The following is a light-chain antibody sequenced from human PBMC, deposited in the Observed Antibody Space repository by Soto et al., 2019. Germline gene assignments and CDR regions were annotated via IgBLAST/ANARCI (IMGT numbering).Light chain of an antibody. CDR3: TSYTSSSTPYV. CDR1: SSDVGAYTY. CDR2: DVS. V-gene: IGLV2-14*01. J-gene: IGLJ1*01. Sequence: QSVLTQPASVSGSPGQSITISCAGTSSDVGAYTYVSWYQQHPGKAPKLMIYDVSNRPSGVSNRFSGSKSGNTASLTIPGLQAEDEADYYCTSYTSSSTPYVFGGGTKVTVL.